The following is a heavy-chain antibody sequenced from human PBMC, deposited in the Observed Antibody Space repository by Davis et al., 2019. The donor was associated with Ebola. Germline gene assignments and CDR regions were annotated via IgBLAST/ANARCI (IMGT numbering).Heavy chain of an antibody. CDR1: GFTFSGSA. Sequence: GGSLRLSCAASGFTFSGSAMHWVRQASGKGLEWVGRIRSKANSYATAYAASVKGRFTISRDDSKNTAYLQMNSLKTEDTAVYYCTSEPYSNYVYYYYYGMDVWGKGTTVTVSS. D-gene: IGHD4-11*01. CDR3: TSEPYSNYVYYYYYGMDV. CDR2: IRSKANSYAT. J-gene: IGHJ6*04. V-gene: IGHV3-73*01.